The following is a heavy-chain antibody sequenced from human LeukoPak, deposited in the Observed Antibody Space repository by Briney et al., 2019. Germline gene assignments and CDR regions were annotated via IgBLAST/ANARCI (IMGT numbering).Heavy chain of an antibody. CDR3: ARVDYYDSSGYYVTSNYFDY. CDR2: IIPIFGTA. J-gene: IGHJ4*02. D-gene: IGHD3-22*01. Sequence: SVKVSCKASGGTFSSYAISWVRQAPGQGLEWMGGIIPIFGTANYAQKFQGRVTMTTDTSTSTAYMELRSLRSDDTAVYYCARVDYYDSSGYYVTSNYFDYWGQGTLVTVSS. V-gene: IGHV1-69*05. CDR1: GGTFSSYA.